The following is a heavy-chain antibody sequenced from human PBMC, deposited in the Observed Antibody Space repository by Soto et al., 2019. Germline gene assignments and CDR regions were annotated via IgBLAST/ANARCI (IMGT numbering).Heavy chain of an antibody. V-gene: IGHV3-23*01. CDR1: GFTFGNYA. CDR2: LSGSSLNT. CDR3: TTQFFLSSRNPPEDV. Sequence: EVRLLESGGGLVQPGGSLRLSCEGSGFTFGNYAMTWVRQGPGRGLEWVSALSGSSLNTYYANSVKGRFTISRDKSKNTMYLEMNRLRVDETAVYYCTTQFFLSSRNPPEDVWGQGTPVAVSS. J-gene: IGHJ6*02.